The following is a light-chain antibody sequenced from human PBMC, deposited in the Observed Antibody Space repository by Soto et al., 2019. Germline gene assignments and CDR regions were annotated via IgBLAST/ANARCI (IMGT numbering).Light chain of an antibody. J-gene: IGKJ1*01. V-gene: IGKV3-15*01. CDR2: GAS. CDR3: QQYGSSGT. CDR1: QSVRNN. Sequence: EIVMTQSPATLSVSPGERATLSCRASQSVRNNLAWYQQKPGQAPRLLIYGASTRATGIPARFSGSGFGTEFTLTISSLQSEDFAVYYCQQYGSSGTFGQGTKVEIK.